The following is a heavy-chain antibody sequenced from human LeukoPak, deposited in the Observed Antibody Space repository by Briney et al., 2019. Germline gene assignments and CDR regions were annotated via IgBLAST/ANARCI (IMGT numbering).Heavy chain of an antibody. CDR2: ISSSGGTI. D-gene: IGHD6-19*01. Sequence: PGGSLRLSCAASGFTFSDYYMSWIRQAPGKGLEWVSYISSSGGTIYYADSVKGRFTISRDNAKNSLYLQMNSLRVVDTAVYYCARDRWYSSGWYYFDYWGQGTLVTVSS. V-gene: IGHV3-11*01. CDR1: GFTFSDYY. J-gene: IGHJ4*02. CDR3: ARDRWYSSGWYYFDY.